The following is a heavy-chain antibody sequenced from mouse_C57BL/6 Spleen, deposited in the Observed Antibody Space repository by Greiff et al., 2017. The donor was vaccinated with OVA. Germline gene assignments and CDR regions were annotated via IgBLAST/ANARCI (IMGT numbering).Heavy chain of an antibody. Sequence: EVKLVESGEGLVKPGGSLKLSCAASGFTFSSSAMSWVRQTPEKRLEWVAYLSSGGDYIYYADTVKGRFTISRDNARNTLYLQMSSLKSEDTAMYYCTRDTTPFDVWGTGTTVTVSS. V-gene: IGHV5-9-1*02. CDR1: GFTFSSSA. D-gene: IGHD1-1*01. J-gene: IGHJ1*03. CDR3: TRDTTPFDV. CDR2: LSSGGDYI.